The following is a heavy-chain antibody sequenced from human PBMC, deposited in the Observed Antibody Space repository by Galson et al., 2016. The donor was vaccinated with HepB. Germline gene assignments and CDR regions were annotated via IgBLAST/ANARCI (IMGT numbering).Heavy chain of an antibody. D-gene: IGHD6-13*01. CDR3: AREVYSGALDY. CDR2: IFYSGTT. V-gene: IGHV4-39*07. Sequence: ETLSLTCTVSGGSIVRTTFYWGWVRQPPGKGLEWIGNIFYSGTTNSNPSLNGRVTITVATSQNQFSLKLSSVTAADTAIYYCAREVYSGALDYWGQGTPVTVSS. J-gene: IGHJ4*02. CDR1: GGSIVRTTFY.